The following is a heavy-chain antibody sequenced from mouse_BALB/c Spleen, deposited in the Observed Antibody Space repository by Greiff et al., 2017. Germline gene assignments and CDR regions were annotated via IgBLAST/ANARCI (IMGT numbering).Heavy chain of an antibody. V-gene: IGHV3-2*02. J-gene: IGHJ3*01. D-gene: IGHD1-2*01. CDR1: GYSITSDYA. CDR2: ISYSGST. CDR3: ARSEILRLQFAY. Sequence: VQLKQSGPGLVKPSQSLSLTCTVTGYSITSDYAWNWIRQFPGNKLEWMGYISYSGSTSYNPSLKSRISITRDTSKNQFFLQLNSVTTEDTATYYCARSEILRLQFAYWGQGTLVTVSA.